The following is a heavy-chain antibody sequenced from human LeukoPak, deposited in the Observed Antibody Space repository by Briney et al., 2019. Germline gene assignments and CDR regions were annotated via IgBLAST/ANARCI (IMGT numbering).Heavy chain of an antibody. V-gene: IGHV4-34*01. CDR2: INHSGSI. J-gene: IGHJ4*02. D-gene: IGHD1-7*01. Sequence: SETLSLTCAVYGGSFSGYYWSWIRQPPGKGLEWIGEINHSGSINYNPSLKSRVTISVDKSKNQFSLKLSSVTAADTAVYYCARVITGTTGGLDYWGQGTLVTVSS. CDR3: ARVITGTTGGLDY. CDR1: GGSFSGYY.